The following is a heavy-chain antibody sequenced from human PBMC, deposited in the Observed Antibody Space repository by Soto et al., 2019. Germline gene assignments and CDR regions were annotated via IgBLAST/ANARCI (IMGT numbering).Heavy chain of an antibody. J-gene: IGHJ3*02. D-gene: IGHD3-3*01. CDR2: IIPIFGTA. Sequence: SVKVSCKASGGTFSSYAISWVRQAPGQGLEWMGGIIPIFGTANYAQKFQGRVTITADKSTSTAYMELSSLRSEDTAVYYCARGQNPIFGVVISAAFDIWGQGTMVTVSS. V-gene: IGHV1-69*06. CDR3: ARGQNPIFGVVISAAFDI. CDR1: GGTFSSYA.